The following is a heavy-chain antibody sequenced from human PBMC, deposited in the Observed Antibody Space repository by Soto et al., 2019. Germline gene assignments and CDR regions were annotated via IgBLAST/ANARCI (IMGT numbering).Heavy chain of an antibody. D-gene: IGHD6-19*01. CDR3: ATLQLAGPDY. Sequence: EVQLVESGGDLVQPGGSLRLSCAASGFTFSDYWMHWVSQVPGKGLVWVSRINTDGSGTSYADFVKGRFTISRDNAKNTLYLQMNSLSADDTAVYYCATLQLAGPDYWGQGTLVTVSS. V-gene: IGHV3-74*01. CDR2: INTDGSGT. J-gene: IGHJ4*02. CDR1: GFTFSDYW.